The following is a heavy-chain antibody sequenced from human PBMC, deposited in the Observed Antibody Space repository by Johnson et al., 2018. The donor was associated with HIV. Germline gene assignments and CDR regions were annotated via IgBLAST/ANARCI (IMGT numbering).Heavy chain of an antibody. D-gene: IGHD4-23*01. CDR1: GFTFSSYA. J-gene: IGHJ3*02. CDR2: VGGSTSST. V-gene: IGHV3-NL1*01. CDR3: ASGEYYGGNYGALDI. Sequence: QVQLVESGGGVVQPGRSLRLSCAASGFTFSSYAMHWVRQAPGKGLEWVSTVGGSTSSTSYADSVRGRFPISSDNSTNTLYLQVNGRRVEDTAVFYCASGEYYGGNYGALDIWGQGTMVTVSS.